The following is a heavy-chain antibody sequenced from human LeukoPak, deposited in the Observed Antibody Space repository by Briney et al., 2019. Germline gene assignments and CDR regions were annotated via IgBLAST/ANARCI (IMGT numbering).Heavy chain of an antibody. CDR2: ISASGST. V-gene: IGHV3-23*01. Sequence: GGSLRLPCAASEFTLDSYVMSWVRQAPGKGLEWVSVISASGSTYYSDSVKGRFTISRDNSKNTLYLQMNSLRAEDTAVYYCAKDPRFGGSAWGQGTLVTVSS. J-gene: IGHJ5*02. D-gene: IGHD3-10*01. CDR1: EFTLDSYV. CDR3: AKDPRFGGSA.